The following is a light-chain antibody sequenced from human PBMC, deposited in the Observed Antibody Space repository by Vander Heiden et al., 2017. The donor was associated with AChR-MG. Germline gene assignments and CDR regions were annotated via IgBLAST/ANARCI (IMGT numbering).Light chain of an antibody. V-gene: IGKV1-39*01. J-gene: IGKJ3*01. Sequence: DIQMTQSLCSLSASVGDRVTITCRASQSISSYLNWYQQKPGKAPKLLIYAASSLQSGVPSRFSGSGSGTDFTLTISSLQPEDFATYYCQQSDSTPPFTFGPGTKVDIK. CDR1: QSISSY. CDR3: QQSDSTPPFT. CDR2: AAS.